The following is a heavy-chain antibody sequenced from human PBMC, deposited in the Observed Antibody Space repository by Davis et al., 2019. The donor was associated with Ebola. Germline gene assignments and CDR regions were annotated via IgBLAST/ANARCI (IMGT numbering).Heavy chain of an antibody. V-gene: IGHV4-59*01. D-gene: IGHD5-18*01. Sequence: PSETLSLTCTVSGGSISRYYWSWIRQPPGKGLEWIGYIYYSGSTNYNPSLKSRVTISVDTSKNQFSLKLSSVTAADTAVYYCAGSDSYGEGYFYYWGQGTLVTVSS. J-gene: IGHJ4*02. CDR3: AGSDSYGEGYFYY. CDR2: IYYSGST. CDR1: GGSISRYY.